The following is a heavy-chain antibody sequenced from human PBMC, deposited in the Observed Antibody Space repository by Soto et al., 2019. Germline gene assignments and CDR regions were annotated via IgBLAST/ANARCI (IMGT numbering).Heavy chain of an antibody. Sequence: GGSLRLSCAASGFTFRNYAMHWVRQAPGKGLEWVALISNDGSNKYYADSVKGRFTISRDNSQNTLYLQMNTLRAEDTAVYYCAKRGSIVVVVAATPHYYYYMDVWGKGTTVTVSS. CDR2: ISNDGSNK. CDR1: GFTFRNYA. D-gene: IGHD2-15*01. V-gene: IGHV3-30*18. J-gene: IGHJ6*03. CDR3: AKRGSIVVVVAATPHYYYYMDV.